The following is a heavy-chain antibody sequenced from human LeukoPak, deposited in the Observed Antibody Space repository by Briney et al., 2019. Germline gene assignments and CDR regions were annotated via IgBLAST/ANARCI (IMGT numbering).Heavy chain of an antibody. J-gene: IGHJ6*02. CDR1: GGSIGSGGYY. CDR2: IYYSGST. V-gene: IGHV4-31*03. CDR3: ASRSTYYYYYGMDV. Sequence: SETLSLTCTVSGGSIGSGGYYWSWIRQHPGKGLEWIGYIYYSGSTYYNPSLKSRVTISVDTSKNQFSLKLSSVTAADTAVYYCASRSTYYYYYGMDVWGQRTTVTVSS.